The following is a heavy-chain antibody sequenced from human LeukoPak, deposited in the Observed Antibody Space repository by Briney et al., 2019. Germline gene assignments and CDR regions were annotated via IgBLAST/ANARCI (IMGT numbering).Heavy chain of an antibody. J-gene: IGHJ1*01. CDR3: ARVFGGYNSGYFQH. V-gene: IGHV3-21*01. CDR2: ISSSSSYI. D-gene: IGHD5-24*01. Sequence: GGSLRLSCAASGFTFSSYSMNWVRQAPGKGLEWVSSISSSSSYIYYADSVKGRFTISRDNAKNSLYLQMNSLRAEDTAVYYCARVFGGYNSGYFQHWGQGTLVTVSS. CDR1: GFTFSSYS.